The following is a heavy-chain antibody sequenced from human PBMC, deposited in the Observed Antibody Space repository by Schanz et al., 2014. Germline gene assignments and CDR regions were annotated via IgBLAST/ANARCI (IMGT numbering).Heavy chain of an antibody. V-gene: IGHV3-21*01. J-gene: IGHJ4*02. D-gene: IGHD3-9*01. CDR1: EFTFSSYK. CDR2: ISSSGSYI. Sequence: EVQLVESGGGLVKPGGSLRLSCEASEFTFSSYKMNWVRQAPGKGLEWVSSISSSGSYIHYADSVKGRFTISRDNAKNTLYLQMNSLRAEDTAVYYCARDSRPDYDFLTAYSSIDYWGQGTLVTVSS. CDR3: ARDSRPDYDFLTAYSSIDY.